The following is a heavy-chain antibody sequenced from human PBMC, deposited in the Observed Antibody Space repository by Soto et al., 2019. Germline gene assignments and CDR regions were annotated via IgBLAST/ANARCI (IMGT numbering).Heavy chain of an antibody. J-gene: IGHJ4*02. V-gene: IGHV3-15*07. CDR3: TTRISGGSWYFDY. CDR2: IKSKTDGGTT. Sequence: EVQLVESGGGLVKPGGSLRLSCAASGFTFSNAWMNWVRQAPGKGLEWVGRIKSKTDGGTTDYAAPVKGRFTISRDDSKNTLYLQMNSLKTGDTAVYYCTTRISGGSWYFDYWGQGTLVTVSS. CDR1: GFTFSNAW. D-gene: IGHD1-26*01.